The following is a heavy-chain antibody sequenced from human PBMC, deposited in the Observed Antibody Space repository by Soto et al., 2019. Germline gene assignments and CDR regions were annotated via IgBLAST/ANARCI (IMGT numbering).Heavy chain of an antibody. CDR1: GGSISSSSYY. CDR3: ARILMNYYRLVD. CDR2: IYYSGST. Sequence: SETLSLTCTVSGGSISSSSYYWGWIRQPPGKGLEWIGSIYYSGSTYYNPSLKSRVTISVDTSKNQFSLKLSSVTAADTAVYFWARILMNYYRLVDWGQGALVTVFS. V-gene: IGHV4-39*01. J-gene: IGHJ4*02. D-gene: IGHD3-10*01.